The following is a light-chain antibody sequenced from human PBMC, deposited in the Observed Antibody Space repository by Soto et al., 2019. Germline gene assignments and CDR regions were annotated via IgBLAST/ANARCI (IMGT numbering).Light chain of an antibody. CDR2: RTS. CDR1: QTVSSN. V-gene: IGKV3-15*01. CDR3: QQYNNWPRAT. Sequence: EIVMTQSPDTLSVSPGERATLSCRASQTVSSNLAWYQQKPGQAPRLLMFRTSSRATGFPARFSGSGSGTEFNLTISSLQSEDFGVYYCQQYNNWPRATFGGGTKV. J-gene: IGKJ4*01.